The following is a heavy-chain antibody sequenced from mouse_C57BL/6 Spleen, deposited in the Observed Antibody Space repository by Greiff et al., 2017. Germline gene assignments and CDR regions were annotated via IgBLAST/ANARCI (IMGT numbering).Heavy chain of an antibody. D-gene: IGHD2-1*01. CDR1: GYAFSSSW. V-gene: IGHV1-82*01. CDR2: IYPGDGDT. J-gene: IGHJ3*01. Sequence: VKLQESGPELVKPGASVKISCKASGYAFSSSWMNWVKQRPGKGLEWIGRIYPGDGDTNYNGKFKGKATLTADKSSSTAYMQLSSLTSEDSAVYFCALLGLAYWGQGTLVTVSA. CDR3: ALLGLAY.